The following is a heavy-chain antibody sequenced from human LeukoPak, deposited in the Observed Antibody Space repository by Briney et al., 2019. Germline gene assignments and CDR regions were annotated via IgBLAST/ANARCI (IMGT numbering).Heavy chain of an antibody. CDR3: AREASSGTSFDY. CDR2: IYYSGST. CDR1: GGSISSYY. J-gene: IGHJ4*02. Sequence: SETLSLTCTISGGSISSYYWSWIRQPPGKGLEWIGYIYYSGSTNYNPSLKSRVTISVDTSKNQFSLKLSSVTAADTAVYYCAREASSGTSFDYWGQGTLVTVSS. D-gene: IGHD1-26*01. V-gene: IGHV4-59*01.